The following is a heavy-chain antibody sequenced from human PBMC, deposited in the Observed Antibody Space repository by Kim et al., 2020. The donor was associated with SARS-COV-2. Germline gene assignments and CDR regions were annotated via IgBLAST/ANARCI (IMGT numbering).Heavy chain of an antibody. CDR3: ARDGWDYGDYSIPNWFDP. Sequence: KGRFTISRDNAQNSLYLQMNSLRDEDTAVYYCARDGWDYGDYSIPNWFDPWGQGTLVTVSS. V-gene: IGHV3-48*02. D-gene: IGHD4-17*01. J-gene: IGHJ5*02.